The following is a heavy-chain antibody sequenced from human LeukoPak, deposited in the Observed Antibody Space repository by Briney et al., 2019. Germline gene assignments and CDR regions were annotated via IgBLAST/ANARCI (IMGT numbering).Heavy chain of an antibody. CDR1: GFTFSNAW. V-gene: IGHV3-15*01. Sequence: GGSLRLSCAASGFTFSNAWMSWVRQAPGKGLEWVGRIKSKTDGGTTDYAAPVKGRFTISRDDSKNTLYLQMNSLKTEDTAVYYCTTYDFWSGPRLSVGSFDIWGQGTMVTVSS. CDR3: TTYDFWSGPRLSVGSFDI. CDR2: IKSKTDGGTT. D-gene: IGHD3-3*01. J-gene: IGHJ3*02.